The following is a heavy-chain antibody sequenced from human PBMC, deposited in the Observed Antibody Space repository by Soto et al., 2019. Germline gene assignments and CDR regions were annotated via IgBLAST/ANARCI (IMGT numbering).Heavy chain of an antibody. CDR1: GFTFSSYG. D-gene: IGHD1-26*01. Sequence: GGSLRLSCAASGFTFSSYGMHWVRQAPGKGLEWVAVISYDGSNKYYADSVKGRFTISRDNSKNTLYLQMNSLRAEDTAVYYCAKEDSGRWLQNIDYWGQGTLVTVSS. J-gene: IGHJ4*02. CDR2: ISYDGSNK. CDR3: AKEDSGRWLQNIDY. V-gene: IGHV3-30*18.